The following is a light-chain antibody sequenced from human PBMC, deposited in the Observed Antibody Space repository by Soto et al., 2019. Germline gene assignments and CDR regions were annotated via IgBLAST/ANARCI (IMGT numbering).Light chain of an antibody. J-gene: IGLJ2*01. CDR1: SRDIGGYDN. Sequence: QSALTQPASVSGSPGQSITLSCTGTSRDIGGYDNVSWYQRHPGKAPKLIIYDVNNQPSGDSNRFSGSKSGNTASLTISGLQAEDEADYYCTSYASGSSHVVFGGGTKLTVL. CDR2: DVN. V-gene: IGLV2-14*01. CDR3: TSYASGSSHVV.